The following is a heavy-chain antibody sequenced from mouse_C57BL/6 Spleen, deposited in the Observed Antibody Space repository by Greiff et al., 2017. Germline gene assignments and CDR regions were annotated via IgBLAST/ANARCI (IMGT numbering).Heavy chain of an antibody. Sequence: EVKLVESGGGLVQPGGSLSLSCAASGFTFTDYYMSWVRQPPGKALEWLGFIRHKANGYTTEYSSSVKGRFTISRDNSQSIRYLQMNALRAEDSATYYCARYIIRTYAMDYWGQGTSVTVSS. CDR1: GFTFTDYY. CDR3: ARYIIRTYAMDY. V-gene: IGHV7-3*01. J-gene: IGHJ4*01. CDR2: IRHKANGYTT.